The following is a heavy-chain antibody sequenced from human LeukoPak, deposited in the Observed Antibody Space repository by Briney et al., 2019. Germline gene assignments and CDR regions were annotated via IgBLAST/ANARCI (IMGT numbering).Heavy chain of an antibody. CDR1: GGSISNYY. V-gene: IGHV4-59*01. CDR3: AKGRDRGDAYNPPWDY. D-gene: IGHD5-24*01. CDR2: IYYSGNT. J-gene: IGHJ4*02. Sequence: SETLSLTCTVSGGSISNYYWNWIRQPPGKGLEWIGYIYYSGNTDYNPSLKSRVTISLDTSKNNFSLKLSSVTAADTAVYYCAKGRDRGDAYNPPWDYWGQGILVTVSS.